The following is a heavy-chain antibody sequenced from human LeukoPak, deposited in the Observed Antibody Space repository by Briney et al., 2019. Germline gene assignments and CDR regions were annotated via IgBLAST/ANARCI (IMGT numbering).Heavy chain of an antibody. CDR2: IYSGGDR. CDR1: GFSVSNNY. J-gene: IGHJ4*02. D-gene: IGHD4-23*01. V-gene: IGHV3-53*01. Sequence: AGGSLRLSCAASGFSVSNNYMSWVRQAPGKGLEWVSLIYSGGDRRYAASVKGRFTISRDNAKNSLYLQMNSLRAEDTAVYYCARGRPHGNDYWGQGTLVTVSS. CDR3: ARGRPHGNDY.